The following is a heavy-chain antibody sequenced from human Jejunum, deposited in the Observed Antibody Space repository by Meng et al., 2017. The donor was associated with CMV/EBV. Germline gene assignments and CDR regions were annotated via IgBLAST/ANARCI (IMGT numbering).Heavy chain of an antibody. J-gene: IGHJ4*02. Sequence: RLSCAASGFTFSSYWMSWVRQAPGKGLEWVADIKQDGSEKYYVDSVKGRFTISRDNANNSLYLQMNSLRAEDTSVYYCASLWEGGYWGQGTLVTVSS. CDR3: ASLWEGGY. CDR2: IKQDGSEK. CDR1: GFTFSSYW. V-gene: IGHV3-7*01. D-gene: IGHD1-26*01.